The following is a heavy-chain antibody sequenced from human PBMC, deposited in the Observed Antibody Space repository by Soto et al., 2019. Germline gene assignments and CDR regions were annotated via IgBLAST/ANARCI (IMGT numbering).Heavy chain of an antibody. CDR1: GDSISTPEFF. Sequence: QLQASGPGLVKSSQTLSLTCTVSGDSISTPEFFWAWVRQPPGRGLEWIGYIFHTGSTYQNPSLQSGLTMSIDTTKGQFSLNLSSVTAADTSTYYCARYSTMPSAWRGLDVWGQGITVTVAS. V-gene: IGHV4-31*03. D-gene: IGHD2-15*01. J-gene: IGHJ6*02. CDR3: ARYSTMPSAWRGLDV. CDR2: IFHTGST.